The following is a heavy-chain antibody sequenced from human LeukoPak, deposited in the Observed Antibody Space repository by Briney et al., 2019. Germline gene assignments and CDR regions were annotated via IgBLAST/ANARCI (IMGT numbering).Heavy chain of an antibody. Sequence: GGSLRLSCAASGFTFSSYAMHWVRQAPGKGLEWVAVISYDGSNKYYADFVKGRFTISRDNSKNTLYLQMNSLRAEDTAVYYCTRAFDYWGQGTLVTVSS. J-gene: IGHJ4*02. CDR3: TRAFDY. CDR2: ISYDGSNK. V-gene: IGHV3-30-3*01. CDR1: GFTFSSYA.